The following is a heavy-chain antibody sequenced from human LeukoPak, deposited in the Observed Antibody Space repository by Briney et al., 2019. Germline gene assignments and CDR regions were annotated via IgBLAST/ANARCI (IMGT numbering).Heavy chain of an antibody. CDR1: GYTFTSYA. Sequence: ASVKVSCKASGYTFTSYAMHWVRQAPGQRLEWMGWINAGNSNTKYSQKFQGRVTITRDTSASTAYMELSSLRSEDTAVYYCARVATTTNPPQRPFDYWGQGTLVTVSS. J-gene: IGHJ4*02. D-gene: IGHD6-25*01. CDR3: ARVATTTNPPQRPFDY. V-gene: IGHV1-3*01. CDR2: INAGNSNT.